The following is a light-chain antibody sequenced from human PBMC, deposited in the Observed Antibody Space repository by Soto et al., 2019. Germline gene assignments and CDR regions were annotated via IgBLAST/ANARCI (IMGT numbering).Light chain of an antibody. Sequence: EIVLTQSPDTLSLSPGERATLSCRASQSVSTNSLAWYQQRPGQAPRPLIYGASSRATGTPDRFSGSGSGTDFTLIISRLEPEDFAVYYCQQYRSSDITFGGGTKV. V-gene: IGKV3-20*01. J-gene: IGKJ4*01. CDR1: QSVSTNS. CDR2: GAS. CDR3: QQYRSSDIT.